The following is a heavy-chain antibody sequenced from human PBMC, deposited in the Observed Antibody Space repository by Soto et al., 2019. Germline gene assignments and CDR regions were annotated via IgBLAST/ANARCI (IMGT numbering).Heavy chain of an antibody. Sequence: EVQLVESGGGLVQPGGSLRLSCAASGFTVSSNYMSWVRQAPGKGLEWVSVLNSGGSTYYADSVKGRFTISRDNSKNTLYLQMNSLRAEDTAVYYCARPLRDCSSTSCYPYYYYYMAVWGKGTTVTVS. J-gene: IGHJ6*03. CDR3: ARPLRDCSSTSCYPYYYYYMAV. CDR2: LNSGGST. CDR1: GFTVSSNY. D-gene: IGHD2-2*01. V-gene: IGHV3-66*04.